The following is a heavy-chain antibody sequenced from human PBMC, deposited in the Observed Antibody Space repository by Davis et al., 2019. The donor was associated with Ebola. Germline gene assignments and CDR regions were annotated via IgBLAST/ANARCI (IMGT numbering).Heavy chain of an antibody. CDR1: GYNFTEYA. CDR2: INTNTGNP. V-gene: IGHV7-4-1*02. J-gene: IGHJ4*02. CDR3: ARPGGGRSSRAIVGDFES. Sequence: AASVKISCKASGYNFTEYAMNWVRQAPGQGLEWMGWINTNTGNPTYAQGFTGRFVFSLDTSVSTAYLQISGLKTEDTAMYYCARPGGGRSSRAIVGDFESWGQGTLVTVSS. D-gene: IGHD2-21*01.